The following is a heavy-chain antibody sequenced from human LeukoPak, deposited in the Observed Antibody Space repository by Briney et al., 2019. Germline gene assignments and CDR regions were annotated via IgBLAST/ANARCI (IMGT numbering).Heavy chain of an antibody. CDR3: AREFDL. CDR1: GGSISSGNYY. V-gene: IGHV4-61*02. Sequence: SETLSLTCTVSGGSISSGNYYWNWIRQPAGKGLEWIGLIYTSGSTYFNPSLKSRLTISLDTSKNQFSLKLGSVTAADTAVYYCAREFDLWGRGTLVTASS. CDR2: IYTSGST. J-gene: IGHJ2*01.